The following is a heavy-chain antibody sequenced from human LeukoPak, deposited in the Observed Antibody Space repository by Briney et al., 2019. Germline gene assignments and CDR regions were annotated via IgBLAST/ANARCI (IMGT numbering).Heavy chain of an antibody. CDR2: IEQDETEK. J-gene: IGHJ4*02. D-gene: IGHD3-10*01. CDR3: AKGSLLGSSDY. V-gene: IGHV3-7*03. Sequence: GGSLRLSCTASGFTFSNFWMGWVRQAPGKGLEWVANIEQDETEKFYLGSVKGRFTISRDNAKNSLYLQMNSLRAEDTAVYYCAKGSLLGSSDYWGQGTLVTVSS. CDR1: GFTFSNFW.